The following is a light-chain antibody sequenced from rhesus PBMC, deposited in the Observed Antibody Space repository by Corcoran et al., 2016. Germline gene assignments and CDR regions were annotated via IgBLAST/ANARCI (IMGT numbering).Light chain of an antibody. CDR3: QHGYGTPYS. CDR2: KAS. J-gene: IGKJ2*01. V-gene: IGKV1-25*01. Sequence: DIQMTQSPSSLSASVGDRVTITCQASQAISNSLAWYQQKPGKVPNLLIYKASTLQSGGPSRFSGSGSGTDFTLNISSLQAEDFATYYCQHGYGTPYSFGQGTKVEIK. CDR1: QAISNS.